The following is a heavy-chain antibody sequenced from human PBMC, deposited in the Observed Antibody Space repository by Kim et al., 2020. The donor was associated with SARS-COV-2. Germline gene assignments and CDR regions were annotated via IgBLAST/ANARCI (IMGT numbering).Heavy chain of an antibody. V-gene: IGHV1-2*06. J-gene: IGHJ6*02. D-gene: IGHD5-12*01. CDR3: ARVPPRGYSGYGIMDV. CDR2: INPNSGGT. CDR1: GYTFTGYY. Sequence: ASVKVSCKASGYTFTGYYMHWVRQAPGQGLEWMGRINPNSGGTNYAQKFQGRVTMTRDTSISTAYMELSRLRSDDTAVYYCARVPPRGYSGYGIMDVWGQGTTVTVSS.